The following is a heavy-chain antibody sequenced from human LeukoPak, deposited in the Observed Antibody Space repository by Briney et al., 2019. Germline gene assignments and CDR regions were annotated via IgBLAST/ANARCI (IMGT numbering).Heavy chain of an antibody. V-gene: IGHV3-23*01. Sequence: GGSLRLSCAASGFTVSSNYMSWVRQAPGKGLEWVSAISGSGGSTYYADSVKGRFTISRDNSKNTLYPQMNSLRAEDTAVYYCAKVPYRCGGDCLRVYWGQGTLVTVSS. CDR1: GFTVSSNY. CDR2: ISGSGGST. D-gene: IGHD2-21*02. CDR3: AKVPYRCGGDCLRVY. J-gene: IGHJ4*02.